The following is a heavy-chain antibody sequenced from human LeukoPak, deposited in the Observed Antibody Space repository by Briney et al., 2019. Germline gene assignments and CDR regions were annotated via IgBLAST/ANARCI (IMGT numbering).Heavy chain of an antibody. J-gene: IGHJ4*02. D-gene: IGHD7-27*01. CDR2: ISYDGSNK. CDR3: AKGLPAFASLGYYFDY. CDR1: GFTFSSYG. V-gene: IGHV3-30*18. Sequence: QTGGSLRLSCAASGFTFSSYGMHWVRQAPGKGLEWVAVISYDGSNKYYADSVKGRFTISRDNSKNTLYLQMNSLRAEDTAVYYCAKGLPAFASLGYYFDYWGQGTLVTVSS.